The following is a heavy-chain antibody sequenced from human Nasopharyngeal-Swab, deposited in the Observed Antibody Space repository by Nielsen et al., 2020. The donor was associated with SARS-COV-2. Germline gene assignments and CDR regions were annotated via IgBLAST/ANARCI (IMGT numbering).Heavy chain of an antibody. Sequence: RQAPGKGLGWIGEINHSGSTNYNPSLKSRVTISVDTSKNQFSLKLSSVTAADTAVYYCARGPQLLYSSGRLTKKNAFDIWGQGTMVTVP. V-gene: IGHV4-34*01. D-gene: IGHD6-19*01. CDR3: ARGPQLLYSSGRLTKKNAFDI. J-gene: IGHJ3*02. CDR2: INHSGST.